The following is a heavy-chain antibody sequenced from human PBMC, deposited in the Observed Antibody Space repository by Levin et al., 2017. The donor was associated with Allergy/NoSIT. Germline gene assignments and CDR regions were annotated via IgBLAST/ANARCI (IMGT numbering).Heavy chain of an antibody. J-gene: IGHJ6*03. CDR2: IYSGGST. Sequence: PGESLKISCAASGFTVSRNYMNWVRQAPGKGLEWVSVIYSGGSTSYADSVKGRFTISRDNSKNTLYLQMNSLRAEDTAVYYCGVYGPLDYMDVWGKGTTVTVSS. CDR3: GVYGPLDYMDV. V-gene: IGHV3-66*02. D-gene: IGHD3-10*01. CDR1: GFTVSRNY.